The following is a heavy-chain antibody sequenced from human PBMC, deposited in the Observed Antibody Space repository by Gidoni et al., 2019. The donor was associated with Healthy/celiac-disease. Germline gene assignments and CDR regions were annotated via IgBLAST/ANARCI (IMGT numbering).Heavy chain of an antibody. CDR1: GFTFSDYY. D-gene: IGHD4-17*01. V-gene: IGHV3-11*05. CDR2: ISSSSSYT. CDR3: ARDRSWAVTTNYYYGMDV. Sequence: QVQLVESGGGLVKPGGSLRLSCAASGFTFSDYYMSWIRQAPGKGLEWVSYISSSSSYTNYADSVKGRFTISRDNAKNSLYLQMNSLRAEGTAVYYCARDRSWAVTTNYYYGMDVWGQGTTVTVSS. J-gene: IGHJ6*02.